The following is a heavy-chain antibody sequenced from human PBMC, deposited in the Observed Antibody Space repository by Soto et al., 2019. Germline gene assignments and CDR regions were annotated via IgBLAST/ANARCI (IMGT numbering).Heavy chain of an antibody. CDR3: ARVISSSSYYYYGMDV. V-gene: IGHV3-53*01. J-gene: IGHJ6*02. CDR2: IYSGGST. Sequence: LRLSCAASGFTVSSNYMSWVRQAPGKGLEWVSVIYSGGSTYYADSVKGRFTISRDNSKNTLYLQMNSLRAEDTAVYYCARVISSSSYYYYGMDVWGQGTTVTVS. CDR1: GFTVSSNY. D-gene: IGHD6-6*01.